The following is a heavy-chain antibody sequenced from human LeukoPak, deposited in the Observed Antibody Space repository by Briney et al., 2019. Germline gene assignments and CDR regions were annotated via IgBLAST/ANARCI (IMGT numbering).Heavy chain of an antibody. Sequence: ASVKVSCKASGYTFTTYAMHWVRQAPGQGLEWMGWINAVNGNTRYSQKFQDRVTISTDTSASTAYMELSSLRSEDTGVYYCARAVTVTEPNFDYWGQGTLVTVSS. J-gene: IGHJ4*02. D-gene: IGHD4-17*01. CDR2: INAVNGNT. CDR3: ARAVTVTEPNFDY. V-gene: IGHV1-3*01. CDR1: GYTFTTYA.